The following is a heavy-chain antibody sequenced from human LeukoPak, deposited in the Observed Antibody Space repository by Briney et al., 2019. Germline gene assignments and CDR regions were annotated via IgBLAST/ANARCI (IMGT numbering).Heavy chain of an antibody. D-gene: IGHD2-15*01. CDR1: GFTFSSYW. CDR3: ARDGTDCSGGSCYSDYYGMDV. CDR2: IKQDGSEK. Sequence: GGSLRLSCAASGFTFSSYWMSWVRQAPGKGLEWVANIKQDGSEKYYVDSVKGRFTISRDNAKNSLYLQMNSLRAEDTAVYYCARDGTDCSGGSCYSDYYGMDVWGQGTTVTVSS. J-gene: IGHJ6*02. V-gene: IGHV3-7*01.